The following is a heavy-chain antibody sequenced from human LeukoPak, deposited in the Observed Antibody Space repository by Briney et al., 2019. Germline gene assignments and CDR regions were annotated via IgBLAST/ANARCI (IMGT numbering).Heavy chain of an antibody. Sequence: PSETLSLTCTVSGVSISSNSYYWGWIRQPPGKGLEWIGSISYSGTTYYNPSLKSRVTISVDTSKNQFSLRLSSVTAADTAFYYCARVIQGSVSPWFRELFDHWGQGTPVTVSS. D-gene: IGHD3-10*01. CDR1: GVSISSNSYY. J-gene: IGHJ4*02. CDR2: ISYSGTT. CDR3: ARVIQGSVSPWFRELFDH. V-gene: IGHV4-39*01.